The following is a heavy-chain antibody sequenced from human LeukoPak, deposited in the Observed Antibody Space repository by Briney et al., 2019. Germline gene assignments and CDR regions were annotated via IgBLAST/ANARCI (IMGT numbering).Heavy chain of an antibody. CDR1: GYMFSSYG. Sequence: ASVKVSCKASGYMFSSYGISWVRQAPGQGLEWMGWISANNGNANYAQKLQGRVTMTRDTSTSTAYMELRSLRSDDTAVYYCARDVSHRLFYDSSGYYILFDYWGQGTLVTVSS. CDR3: ARDVSHRLFYDSSGYYILFDY. V-gene: IGHV1-18*01. J-gene: IGHJ4*02. D-gene: IGHD3-22*01. CDR2: ISANNGNA.